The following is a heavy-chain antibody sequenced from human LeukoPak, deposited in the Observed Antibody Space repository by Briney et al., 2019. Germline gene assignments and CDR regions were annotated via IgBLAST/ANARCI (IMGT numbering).Heavy chain of an antibody. D-gene: IGHD3-9*01. CDR3: ARAAGLRYFDWLLY. V-gene: IGHV1-24*01. CDR2: FDPEDGDT. J-gene: IGHJ4*02. CDR1: GYTLTELS. Sequence: GASVKVSCKVSGYTLTELSMHWVRQAPGKGLEWMGGFDPEDGDTIYAQKFQGRVTMTEDTSTDTAYMELSSLRSEDTAVYYCARAAGLRYFDWLLYWGQGTLVTVSS.